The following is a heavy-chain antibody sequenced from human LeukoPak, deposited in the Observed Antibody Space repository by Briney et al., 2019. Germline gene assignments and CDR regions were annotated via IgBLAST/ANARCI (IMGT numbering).Heavy chain of an antibody. J-gene: IGHJ5*02. CDR1: GGSISRSTHF. D-gene: IGHD6-19*01. CDR3: ARSIRGYSSGWYYFDP. Sequence: SETLSLTCTVSGGSISRSTHFWGWIRQPPGKGLEWIGSIYYSGTTYNNPSLKSRVTISVDTSKNQFSLKLSSVTAADTAVYYCARSIRGYSSGWYYFDPWGQGTLVTVSS. CDR2: IYYSGTT. V-gene: IGHV4-39*01.